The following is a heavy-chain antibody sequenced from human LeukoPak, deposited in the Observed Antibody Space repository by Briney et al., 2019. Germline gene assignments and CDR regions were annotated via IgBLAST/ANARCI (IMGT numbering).Heavy chain of an antibody. CDR2: ISSSSSYI. V-gene: IGHV3-21*01. CDR3: ARVTVRGSGPGPLSLYYYYYGMDV. J-gene: IGHJ6*02. Sequence: GGSLRLSCAASGFTFSSYGMNWVRQAPGKGLEWVSSISSSSSYIYYADSVKGRFTISRDNAKNSLYLQMNSLRAEDTAVYYCARVTVRGSGPGPLSLYYYYYGMDVWGQGTTVTVSS. CDR1: GFTFSSYG. D-gene: IGHD3-10*01.